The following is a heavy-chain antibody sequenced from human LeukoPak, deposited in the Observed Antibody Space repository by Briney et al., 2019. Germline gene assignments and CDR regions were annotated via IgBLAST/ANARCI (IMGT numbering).Heavy chain of an antibody. Sequence: PGGSLRLSCAASGFTFSSYAMHWVRQAAGKGLEWVAVISYDGSNKYYADSVKGRFTISRDNSKNTLYLQMNSLRAEDTAVYYCARDSNHDSSGIDYWGQGTLVTVSS. CDR2: ISYDGSNK. CDR1: GFTFSSYA. V-gene: IGHV3-30-3*01. D-gene: IGHD3-22*01. J-gene: IGHJ4*02. CDR3: ARDSNHDSSGIDY.